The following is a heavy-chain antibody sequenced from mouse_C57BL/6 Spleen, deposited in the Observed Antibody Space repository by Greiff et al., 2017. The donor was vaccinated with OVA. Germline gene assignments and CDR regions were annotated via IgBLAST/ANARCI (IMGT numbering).Heavy chain of an antibody. Sequence: VQLQQSDAELVKPGASVKISCKASGYTFTDYTIHWMKQRPEQGLEWIGYIYPRDGSTKYNEKFKGKATLTADKSSSTAYMQLNSLTSEHSAVYFCARGSSGYPYYYAMDYWGQGTSVTVSS. CDR2: IYPRDGST. J-gene: IGHJ4*01. D-gene: IGHD3-2*02. V-gene: IGHV1-78*01. CDR1: GYTFTDYT. CDR3: ARGSSGYPYYYAMDY.